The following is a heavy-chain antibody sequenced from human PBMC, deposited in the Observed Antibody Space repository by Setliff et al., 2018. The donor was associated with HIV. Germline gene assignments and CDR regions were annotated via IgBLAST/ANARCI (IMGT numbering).Heavy chain of an antibody. Sequence: PGGSLRLSCEVSGFTLSNYPMSWVRQAPGKGLEWVSGVSDSGRSTYYTDSVKGRFTISSGNFNNTLYLQMNSLRVEDTAVYYCAPSVPPHSNWFDPWGQGTLVTVSS. V-gene: IGHV3-23*01. CDR1: GFTLSNYP. D-gene: IGHD1-26*01. CDR2: VSDSGRST. CDR3: APSVPPHSNWFDP. J-gene: IGHJ5*02.